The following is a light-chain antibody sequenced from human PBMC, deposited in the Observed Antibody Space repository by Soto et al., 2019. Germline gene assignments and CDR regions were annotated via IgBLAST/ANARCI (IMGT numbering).Light chain of an antibody. CDR2: GTS. Sequence: EVVLTQSPGMLSLSPGERATLSCRASQSVSSSYLGWYQQRPGQAPRLLMYGTSRRATGIQVRFSGSGSGTDFPLTISRLEPEDSAVYYCQQYGAQPYYFGQGTKLEIK. CDR3: QQYGAQPYY. J-gene: IGKJ2*01. V-gene: IGKV3-20*01. CDR1: QSVSSSY.